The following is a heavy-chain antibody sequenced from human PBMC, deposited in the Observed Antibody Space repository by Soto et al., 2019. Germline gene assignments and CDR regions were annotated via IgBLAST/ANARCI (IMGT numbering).Heavy chain of an antibody. CDR2: INHGGST. V-gene: IGHV4-34*01. CDR1: GESFIGYY. J-gene: IGHJ5*02. CDR3: GGTDIVTTNWFDP. Sequence: QVHLQQWGAGLLKPSETLSLTCAVYGESFIGYYWTWIRQSPGKGLEWIGEINHGGSTNYNPSLKNPVTIIIDTAKNQFSLKVTSVDAAGTSVYYCGGTDIVTTNWFDPWGQGTLVTVSS. D-gene: IGHD5-12*01.